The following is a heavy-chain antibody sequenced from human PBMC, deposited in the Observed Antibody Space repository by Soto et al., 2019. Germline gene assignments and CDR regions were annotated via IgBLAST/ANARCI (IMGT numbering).Heavy chain of an antibody. CDR2: INHSGST. V-gene: IGHV4-34*01. D-gene: IGHD6-13*01. Sequence: QVELQQWGAGLLKPSETLSLTCAVYGGSFIGYYWSWIRQPPGKGLEWIGEINHSGSTNYNPSLKSRVTISVDMSKNQFSLKLSSVTAADMAVYYSARPGFSSSWFLGNYYYYMDVWGKGTTIAVSS. CDR1: GGSFIGYY. J-gene: IGHJ6*03. CDR3: ARPGFSSSWFLGNYYYYMDV.